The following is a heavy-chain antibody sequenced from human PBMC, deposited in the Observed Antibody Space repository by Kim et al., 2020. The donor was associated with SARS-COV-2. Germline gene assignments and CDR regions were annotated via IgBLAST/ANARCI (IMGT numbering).Heavy chain of an antibody. V-gene: IGHV3-21*01. CDR1: GFTFSSYS. CDR2: ISSSSSYI. Sequence: GGSLRLSCAASGFTFSSYSMNWVRQAPGKGLEWVSSISSSSSYIYYADSVKGRFTISRDNAKNSLYLQMNSLRAEDTAVYYCARSKRWLQLGDYWGQGTLVTVSS. CDR3: ARSKRWLQLGDY. J-gene: IGHJ4*02. D-gene: IGHD5-12*01.